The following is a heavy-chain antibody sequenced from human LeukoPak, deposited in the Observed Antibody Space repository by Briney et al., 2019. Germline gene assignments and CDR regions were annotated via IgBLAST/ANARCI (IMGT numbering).Heavy chain of an antibody. D-gene: IGHD3-10*01. CDR1: GGSISSYY. Sequence: SETLSLTCTVSGGSISSYYWSWIRQPAGKGLEWIGRIYTSGSTNYNPSLKSRVTMSVDTSKNQFSLKLSSVTAAETAVYCCAREKDYVLLWFRESSYFDYWGQGTLVTVSS. CDR3: AREKDYVLLWFRESSYFDY. CDR2: IYTSGST. V-gene: IGHV4-4*07. J-gene: IGHJ4*02.